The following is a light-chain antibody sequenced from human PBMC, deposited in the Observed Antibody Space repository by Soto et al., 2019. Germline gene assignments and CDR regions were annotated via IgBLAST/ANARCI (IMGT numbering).Light chain of an antibody. CDR1: QSAGTY. J-gene: IGKJ5*01. Sequence: PGERATLSCTASQSAGTYLAWYQQKPGQAPRLLIYDASNRATGIPARFSGSGSGTDFTLTISSLEPEDFAVHYCQQRSNWPPPITFGQGTRLEIK. CDR2: DAS. V-gene: IGKV3-11*01. CDR3: QQRSNWPPPIT.